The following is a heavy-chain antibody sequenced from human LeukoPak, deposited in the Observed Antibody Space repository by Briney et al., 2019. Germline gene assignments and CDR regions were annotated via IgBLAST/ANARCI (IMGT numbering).Heavy chain of an antibody. Sequence: ASVKVSFKASGYTFTSYYMHWVRQAPGQGLEWMGIINPSGGSTSYAQKFQGRVTITTDESTSTAYMELSSLRSEDTAVYYCARAPTVTTYNWFDPWGQGTLVTVSS. V-gene: IGHV1-46*01. CDR1: GYTFTSYY. CDR3: ARAPTVTTYNWFDP. J-gene: IGHJ5*02. CDR2: INPSGGST. D-gene: IGHD4-11*01.